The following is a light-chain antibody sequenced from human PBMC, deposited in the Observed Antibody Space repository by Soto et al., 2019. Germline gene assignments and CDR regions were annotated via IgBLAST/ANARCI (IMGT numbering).Light chain of an antibody. J-gene: IGKJ1*01. CDR3: QQYNSYWT. CDR2: KAS. Sequence: DIQMTQSPSTLSASVGDRVTITCRASQSISSWLAWYQQKPGKAPKLLIYKASSLESRVPSRFSGSGSGTGYTLTISSLQPDDFATYYCQQYNSYWTFGQGTKVDIK. V-gene: IGKV1-5*03. CDR1: QSISSW.